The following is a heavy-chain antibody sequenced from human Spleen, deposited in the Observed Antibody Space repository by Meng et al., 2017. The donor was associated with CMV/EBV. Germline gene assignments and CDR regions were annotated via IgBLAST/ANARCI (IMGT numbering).Heavy chain of an antibody. J-gene: IGHJ5*02. CDR1: GGSISSPNW. V-gene: IGHV4-4*02. D-gene: IGHD2-2*01. CDR2: IYYSDYT. Sequence: GSLRLSCVVSGGSISSPNWWSWVRQPPGKGLEWIGEIYYSDYTKYNPSLKSRVTMSVDKSNNQLSLKLNSVTAADTAVYYCARGGQDGYCSNSSCINWFDPWGQGTLVTVSS. CDR3: ARGGQDGYCSNSSCINWFDP.